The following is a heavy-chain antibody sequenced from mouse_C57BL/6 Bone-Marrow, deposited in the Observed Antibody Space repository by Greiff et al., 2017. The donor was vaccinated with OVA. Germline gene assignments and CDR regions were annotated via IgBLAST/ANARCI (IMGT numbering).Heavy chain of an antibody. CDR3: AREGSGSSLRLFYWYFDV. J-gene: IGHJ1*03. CDR1: GFTFSSYA. D-gene: IGHD1-1*01. CDR2: ISDGGSYT. V-gene: IGHV5-4*01. Sequence: EVQGVESGGGLVKPGGSLKLSCAASGFTFSSYAMSWVRQTPEKRLEWVATISDGGSYTYYPDNVQGRFTISRDNAKNNLYLQMSHLKSEDTAMYYCAREGSGSSLRLFYWYFDVWGTGTTVTVSS.